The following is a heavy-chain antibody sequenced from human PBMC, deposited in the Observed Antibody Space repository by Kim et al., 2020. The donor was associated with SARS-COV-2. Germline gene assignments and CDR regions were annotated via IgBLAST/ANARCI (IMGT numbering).Heavy chain of an antibody. CDR3: ARVGYYDSSGRGDY. Sequence: PSLKSRVTISVDTSKNQFSLTLSSVTAADTAVYYCARVGYYDSSGRGDYWGQGTLVTVSS. D-gene: IGHD3-22*01. V-gene: IGHV4-34*13. J-gene: IGHJ4*02.